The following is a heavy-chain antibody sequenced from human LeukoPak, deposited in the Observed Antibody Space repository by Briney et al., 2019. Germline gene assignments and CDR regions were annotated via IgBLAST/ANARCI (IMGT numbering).Heavy chain of an antibody. CDR1: GFTFSSYW. CDR3: ARSSYSSSWYTQRFLSDYYMDV. V-gene: IGHV3-7*01. D-gene: IGHD6-13*01. CDR2: IKQDGSEK. J-gene: IGHJ6*03. Sequence: GGSLRLSCAASGFTFSSYWMSWVRQAPGKGLEWVANIKQDGSEKYYVDSVKGRFTISRDNAKNSLYLKMNSLRAEDTAVYYCARSSYSSSWYTQRFLSDYYMDVWGKGTTVTVSS.